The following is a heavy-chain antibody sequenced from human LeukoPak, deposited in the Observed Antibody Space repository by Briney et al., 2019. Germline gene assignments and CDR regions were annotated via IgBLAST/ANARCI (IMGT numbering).Heavy chain of an antibody. CDR2: IYYSGST. D-gene: IGHD3-22*01. Sequence: PSETLSLTCTVSGGSISSYYWSWIRQPPGKGLEWIGYIYYSGSTNYNPSLKSRVTISVDTSKNQFSLKLSSATAADTAVYYCARVSDGYYYGYWGQGTLVTVSS. J-gene: IGHJ4*02. CDR3: ARVSDGYYYGY. CDR1: GGSISSYY. V-gene: IGHV4-59*01.